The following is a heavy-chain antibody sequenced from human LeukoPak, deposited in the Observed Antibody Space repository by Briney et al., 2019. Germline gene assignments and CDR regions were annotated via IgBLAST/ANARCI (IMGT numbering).Heavy chain of an antibody. Sequence: GGSLRLSCAASGFTFSSYAMSWVRQAPGKGLEWVSAISGSAGSTYYADSVKGRFTISRDNSKNTLYLQMNSLRAEDTAVYYCAKDGIAAAGHYYYYYMDVWGKGTTVTVSS. CDR1: GFTFSSYA. D-gene: IGHD6-13*01. CDR2: ISGSAGST. V-gene: IGHV3-23*01. J-gene: IGHJ6*03. CDR3: AKDGIAAAGHYYYYYMDV.